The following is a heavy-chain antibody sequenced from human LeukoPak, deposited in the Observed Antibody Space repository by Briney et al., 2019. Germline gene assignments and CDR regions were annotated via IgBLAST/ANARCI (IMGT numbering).Heavy chain of an antibody. J-gene: IGHJ6*04. D-gene: IGHD2-2*01. CDR1: GFTFSSYG. CDR2: ISYDGSNK. Sequence: PGGSLRLSCAAYGFTFSSYGMHWVRQAPGKGLEWVAVISYDGSNKYYADSVKGRFTISRDNSKNTLYLQMNSLRAEDTAVYYCAKDPRTKYCSSTSCYGRGNYYYGMDVWGKGTTVTVSS. V-gene: IGHV3-30*18. CDR3: AKDPRTKYCSSTSCYGRGNYYYGMDV.